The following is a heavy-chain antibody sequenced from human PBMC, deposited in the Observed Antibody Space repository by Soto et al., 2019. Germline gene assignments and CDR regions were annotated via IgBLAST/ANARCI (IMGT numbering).Heavy chain of an antibody. CDR2: TNPSGGST. CDR3: ARDMSYYDILTGYYSSYYYMDV. J-gene: IGHJ6*03. V-gene: IGHV1-46*03. CDR1: GYTFTSYY. D-gene: IGHD3-9*01. Sequence: ASVKVSCKASGYTFTSYYMHWVRQAPGQGLEWMGITNPSGGSTSYAQKFQGRVTMTRDTSTSTVYMELSSLRSEDTAVYYCARDMSYYDILTGYYSSYYYMDVWGKGTTVTVSS.